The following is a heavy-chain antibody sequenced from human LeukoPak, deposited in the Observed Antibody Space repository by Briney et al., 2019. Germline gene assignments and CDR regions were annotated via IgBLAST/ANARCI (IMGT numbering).Heavy chain of an antibody. J-gene: IGHJ4*02. V-gene: IGHV4-59*08. Sequence: SETLSLTCTVSGGSISNYYWSWIRQPPGKGLEWIGYIHYSGSTNYNPSLKSRVTISVDTSNNQFSLKLTSVTAADTAVYYCAGRRHADYVNYDYWGQGTLVTVSS. CDR1: GGSISNYY. CDR3: AGRRHADYVNYDY. D-gene: IGHD4-17*01. CDR2: IHYSGST.